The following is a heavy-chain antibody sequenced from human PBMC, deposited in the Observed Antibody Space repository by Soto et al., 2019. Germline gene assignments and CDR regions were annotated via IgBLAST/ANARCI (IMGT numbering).Heavy chain of an antibody. CDR3: ARSVDP. J-gene: IGHJ5*02. Sequence: QVQLQESGPGLVKPSQTLSLTCTVSGGSISSGGYYWSWIRQHPGKGLEWIGHIYCSGSTYYNPSPXRXVTIAVDTSKNQFSLELSSVTGADTAVYYCARSVDPWGQGTLVTVSS. CDR1: GGSISSGGYY. V-gene: IGHV4-31*03. CDR2: IYCSGST.